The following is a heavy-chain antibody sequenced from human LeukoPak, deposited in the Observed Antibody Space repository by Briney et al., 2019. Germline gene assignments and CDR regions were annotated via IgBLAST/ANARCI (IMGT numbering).Heavy chain of an antibody. D-gene: IGHD1-26*01. J-gene: IGHJ5*02. V-gene: IGHV3-48*01. Sequence: PGVSLRLSCAASGFTLIGYSMNWVRQAPGKGLECVSYISSSSSTIYYADSVQGRFTVSRDNAKNSLFLQMNSLRAEDTAVYYCARVQGGAAYNWFDPWGQGTLVTVSS. CDR1: GFTLIGYS. CDR2: ISSSSSTI. CDR3: ARVQGGAAYNWFDP.